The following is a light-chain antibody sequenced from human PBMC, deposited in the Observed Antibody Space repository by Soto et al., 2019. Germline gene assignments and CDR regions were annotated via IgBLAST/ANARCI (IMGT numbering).Light chain of an antibody. CDR2: LDSDGSH. CDR1: GGHSSYA. J-gene: IGLJ2*01. V-gene: IGLV4-69*01. Sequence: QSVLTQSPSASASLGASVKLTCTLSGGHSSYAIAWHQQQPGKGPRYLMKLDSDGSHNKGDGIPDRFSGSSSGAERYLTISSRQSEDEADYYCQTWGSGIPVVFGGGTKLTVL. CDR3: QTWGSGIPVV.